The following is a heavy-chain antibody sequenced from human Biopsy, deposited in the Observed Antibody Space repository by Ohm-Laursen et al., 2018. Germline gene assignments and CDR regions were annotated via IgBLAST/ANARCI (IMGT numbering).Heavy chain of an antibody. CDR2: AYPSGTT. D-gene: IGHD3-10*01. CDR1: GDTFSGYF. Sequence: PSETLSLTCAVYGDTFSGYFWSWIWQPAGKGLEWIGRAYPSGTTYYNPSLKGRVTISIDASKNQLSLKVTSVTAADTAVFYCAGSRGHYFNGLDVWGQGTTVIVSS. V-gene: IGHV4-59*10. CDR3: AGSRGHYFNGLDV. J-gene: IGHJ6*02.